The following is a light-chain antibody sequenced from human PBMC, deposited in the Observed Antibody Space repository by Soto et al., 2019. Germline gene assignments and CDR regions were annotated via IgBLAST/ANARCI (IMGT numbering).Light chain of an antibody. V-gene: IGKV1-39*01. Sequence: DIQMTQSPSSLSASVGNRVTITCRASQTISTYLNWYQQKPGKAPKLLIFGASSLQRGVPSRFRGSGSGTDFTLTISSLQAEDFETYFCQQSYTPLKTFGQGTKVEIK. J-gene: IGKJ1*01. CDR2: GAS. CDR1: QTISTY. CDR3: QQSYTPLKT.